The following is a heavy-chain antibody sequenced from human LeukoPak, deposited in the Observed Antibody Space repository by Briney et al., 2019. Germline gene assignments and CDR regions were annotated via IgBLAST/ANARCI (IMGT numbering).Heavy chain of an antibody. D-gene: IGHD3-22*01. J-gene: IGHJ4*02. CDR2: ISSGSSYI. V-gene: IGHV3-21*01. CDR3: ARDYDSSAEDYFDY. Sequence: PGGSLRLSCAASGFTFSSYSMKWVRQAPGKGLEWVSSISSGSSYIYYADSVKARFTVSRDNAKNSLYLQMSSLRAEDTAVYYCARDYDSSAEDYFDYWGQGTLVTVSS. CDR1: GFTFSSYS.